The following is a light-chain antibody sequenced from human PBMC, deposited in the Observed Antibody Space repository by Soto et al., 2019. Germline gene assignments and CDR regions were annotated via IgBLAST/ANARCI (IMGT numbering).Light chain of an antibody. Sequence: DIQLTQSPSFLSASVGDRVTITCRASQGISSYLAWYQQKPGKAPKLLIYAASTLQSAVPSRFSGSGSGTEFTLTISSLQPEDFATYYCQHRGTFGQGTRLEIK. CDR3: QHRGT. CDR1: QGISSY. CDR2: AAS. J-gene: IGKJ5*01. V-gene: IGKV1-9*01.